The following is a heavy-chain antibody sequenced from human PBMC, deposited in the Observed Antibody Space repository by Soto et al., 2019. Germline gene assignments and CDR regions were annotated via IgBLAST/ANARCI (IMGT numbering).Heavy chain of an antibody. CDR1: GFTFSSYS. CDR3: ARELVAGFDY. D-gene: IGHD6-19*01. Sequence: LGGSLRLSCAASGFTFSSYSMNWVRQAPGKGLEWVSSISSSSSYIYYADSVKGRFTISRDNAKNSLYLQTNSLRAEDTAVYYCARELVAGFDYWGQGTLVTVSS. CDR2: ISSSSSYI. V-gene: IGHV3-21*01. J-gene: IGHJ4*02.